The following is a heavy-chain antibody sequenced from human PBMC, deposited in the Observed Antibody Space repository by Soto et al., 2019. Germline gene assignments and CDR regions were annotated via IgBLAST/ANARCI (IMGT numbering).Heavy chain of an antibody. CDR3: ARGKRGIAAAGGLDAFDI. CDR2: INPSGGST. J-gene: IGHJ3*02. V-gene: IGHV1-46*03. CDR1: GYTFTSYY. Sequence: ASVKVSCKASGYTFTSYYMHWVRQAPGQGLEWMGIINPSGGSTSYAQKFQGRVTMTRDTSTSTVYMELSSLRSEDTAVYYCARGKRGIAAAGGLDAFDIWGQGTMVTVSS. D-gene: IGHD6-13*01.